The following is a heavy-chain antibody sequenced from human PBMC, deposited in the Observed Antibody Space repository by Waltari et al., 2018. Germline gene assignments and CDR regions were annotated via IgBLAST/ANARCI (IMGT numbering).Heavy chain of an antibody. J-gene: IGHJ4*02. D-gene: IGHD3-10*01. CDR1: GYTFTDYY. CDR2: VDPEDGET. CDR3: ATIPLWFGESRAEIFDY. Sequence: EVQLVQSGAEVKKPGATVKISCKASGYTFTDYYMHWVQQAPGKGLEWMGRVDPEDGETIYAEKFQGRVTITADTSTDTAYMELSSLRSEDTAVYYCATIPLWFGESRAEIFDYWGQGTLVTVSS. V-gene: IGHV1-69-2*01.